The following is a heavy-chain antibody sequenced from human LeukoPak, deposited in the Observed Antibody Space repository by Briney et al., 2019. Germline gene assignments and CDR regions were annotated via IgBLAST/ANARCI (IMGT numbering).Heavy chain of an antibody. CDR1: GFTFSSHG. V-gene: IGHV3-30*03. CDR2: IFDDGNND. Sequence: GGSLRLSCAASGFTFSSHGMHWVRQAPGKGLEWVAVIFDDGNNDDYAESVKGRFTISRDNSKNTLDLQMNSVRADDTALYYCAGVPAARDYYYYGMDVWGQGTTVTVSS. D-gene: IGHD2-2*01. CDR3: AGVPAARDYYYYGMDV. J-gene: IGHJ6*02.